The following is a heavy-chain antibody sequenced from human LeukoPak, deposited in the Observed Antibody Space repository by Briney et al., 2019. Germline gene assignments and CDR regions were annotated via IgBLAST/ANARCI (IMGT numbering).Heavy chain of an antibody. Sequence: GASVKVSCKASGYTFTSYDINWVRQATGQGLEWMGWMSPNSGNTGYAQKFQGRVTMTRNTSISTAYMELSSLRSEDTAVYYCARGFGYSSGWYYFDYWGQGTLVTVSS. D-gene: IGHD6-19*01. CDR3: ARGFGYSSGWYYFDY. CDR2: MSPNSGNT. CDR1: GYTFTSYD. V-gene: IGHV1-8*01. J-gene: IGHJ4*02.